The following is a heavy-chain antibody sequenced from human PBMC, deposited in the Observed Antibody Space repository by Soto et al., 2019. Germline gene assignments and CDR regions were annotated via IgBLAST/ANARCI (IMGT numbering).Heavy chain of an antibody. V-gene: IGHV3-48*01. J-gene: IGHJ2*01. Sequence: LRLSCAASGFTFSSYSMNWVRQAPGKGLEWVSYISSSSTIYYADSVKGRFTISRDNAKNSLYLQMNSPRAEDTAVYYCARPLWRDDYNWGYFDLWGRGTLVTVSS. CDR1: GFTFSSYS. CDR2: ISSSSTI. CDR3: ARPLWRDDYNWGYFDL. D-gene: IGHD4-4*01.